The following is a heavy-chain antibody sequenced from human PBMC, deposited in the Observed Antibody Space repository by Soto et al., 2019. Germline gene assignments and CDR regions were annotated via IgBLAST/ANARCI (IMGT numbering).Heavy chain of an antibody. CDR1: GGSVSSQY. CDR3: ASQDYDKSVYYFDY. Sequence: PSETLSLTCTVSGGSVSSQYWSWIRQPAGKGLEWIGRIYNGGIPLIHPSLESRVALSLDTSKNQFSLTLSSVTAADTALYYCASQDYDKSVYYFDYWGRGTLVTVSS. J-gene: IGHJ4*02. D-gene: IGHD3-22*01. CDR2: IYNGGIP. V-gene: IGHV4-4*07.